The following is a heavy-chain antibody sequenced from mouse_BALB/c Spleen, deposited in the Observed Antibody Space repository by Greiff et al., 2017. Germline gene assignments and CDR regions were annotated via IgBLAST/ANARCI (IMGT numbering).Heavy chain of an antibody. Sequence: EVKLVESGGGLVQPKGSLKLSCAASGFTFNTYAMNWVRQAPGKGLEWVARIRSKSNNYATYYADSVKDRFTISRDDSQSMLYLQMNNLKTEDTAMYYCVRHGSREAYAMDYWGQGTSVTVSS. V-gene: IGHV10-1*02. CDR1: GFTFNTYA. J-gene: IGHJ4*01. CDR3: VRHGSREAYAMDY. D-gene: IGHD1-1*01. CDR2: IRSKSNNYAT.